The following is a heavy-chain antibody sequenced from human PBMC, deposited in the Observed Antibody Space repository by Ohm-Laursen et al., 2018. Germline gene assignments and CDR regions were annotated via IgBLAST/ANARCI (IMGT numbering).Heavy chain of an antibody. Sequence: ASVKVSCTASGSTFTSYYINLVRQATGQGLAWMGWMNPNSGNTGYAQKFQGRVTMTRNTSISTAYMELSRLRSDDTAVYYCARAPLYFDYWGQGTLVTVSS. CDR1: GSTFTSYY. CDR3: ARAPLYFDY. J-gene: IGHJ4*02. V-gene: IGHV1-8*01. CDR2: MNPNSGNT.